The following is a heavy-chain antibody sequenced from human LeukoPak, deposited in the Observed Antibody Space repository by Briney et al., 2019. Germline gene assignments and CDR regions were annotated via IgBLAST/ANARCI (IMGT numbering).Heavy chain of an antibody. CDR2: MNPNSGNT. Sequence: ASVKVSCKASGYTFTSYDISWVRQATGQGLEWMGWMNPNSGNTGYAQKFQGRVTMTRNTSISTAYMELSSLRSEDTAVYYCARRSNGGRQWFSDYWGQGTLVTVSS. J-gene: IGHJ4*02. D-gene: IGHD3-16*01. V-gene: IGHV1-8*01. CDR1: GYTFTSYD. CDR3: ARRSNGGRQWFSDY.